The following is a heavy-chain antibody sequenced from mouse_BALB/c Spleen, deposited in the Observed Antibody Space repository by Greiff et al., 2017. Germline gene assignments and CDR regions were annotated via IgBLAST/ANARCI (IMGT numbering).Heavy chain of an antibody. V-gene: IGHV1S135*01. CDR1: GYSFTSYY. Sequence: VQLKQSGPELMKPGASVKISCKASGYSFTSYYMHWVKQSHGKSLEWIGYIDPFNGGTSYNQKFKGKATLTVDKSSSTAYMHLSSLTSEDSAVYYCAIPYYGNPWFAYWGQGTLVTVSA. CDR3: AIPYYGNPWFAY. J-gene: IGHJ3*01. CDR2: IDPFNGGT. D-gene: IGHD2-10*01.